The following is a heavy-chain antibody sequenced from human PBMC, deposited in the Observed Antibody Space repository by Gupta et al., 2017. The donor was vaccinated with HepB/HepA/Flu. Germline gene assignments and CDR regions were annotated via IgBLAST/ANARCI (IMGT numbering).Heavy chain of an antibody. CDR1: GECVPRFGAA. V-gene: IGHV6-1*02. Sequence: QALLQQSGLGLAKPSQTLTITCGLTGECVPRFGAAWNWIRLSPSRGLEWLGRTYYRSNWSNDYAVSMKSRLILTPDTSRNQVSLQLNSVTPEDTALYYCAGGRDNSFEVWGQGTRVTVSS. CDR2: TYYRSNWSN. J-gene: IGHJ3*01. CDR3: AGGRDNSFEV.